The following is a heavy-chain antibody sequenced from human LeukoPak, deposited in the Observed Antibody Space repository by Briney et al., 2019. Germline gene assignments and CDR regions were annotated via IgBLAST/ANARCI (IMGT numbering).Heavy chain of an antibody. J-gene: IGHJ4*02. V-gene: IGHV4-39*01. CDR1: GGSISSSIYY. CDR2: IYYSGST. CDR3: ARQLGYCSSTSCYADKVDY. Sequence: PSETLSLTCTVSGGSISSSIYYWGWIRQPPGKGLEWIGSIYYSGSTYYNPSLKSRVTISVDTSKNQFSLKLSSVTAVDTAVYYCARQLGYCSSTSCYADKVDYWGQGNLVTVSS. D-gene: IGHD2-2*01.